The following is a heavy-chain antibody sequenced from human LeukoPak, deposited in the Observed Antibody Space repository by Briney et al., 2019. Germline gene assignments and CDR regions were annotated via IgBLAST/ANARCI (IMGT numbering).Heavy chain of an antibody. CDR3: ARVPLGYCSSTSCHGFDY. CDR1: GGSISSGDYY. CDR2: IYYSGST. Sequence: SETLSLTCTVSGGSISSGDYYWSWIRQPPGKGLEWIGYIYYSGSTYYNPSLKSRVTISVDTSKNQFSLKLSSVTAADTAVYYCARVPLGYCSSTSCHGFDYWGQGTLVTVSS. J-gene: IGHJ4*02. V-gene: IGHV4-30-4*08. D-gene: IGHD2-2*03.